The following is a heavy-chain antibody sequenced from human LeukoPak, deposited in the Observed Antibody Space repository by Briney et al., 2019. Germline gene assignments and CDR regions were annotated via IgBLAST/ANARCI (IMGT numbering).Heavy chain of an antibody. Sequence: SETLSLTCAVYGGSFNGYYWSWIRQPPGKGLEWIGEINHSGSTNYNPSLKSRVTISVDTSKNQFSLKLSSVTAADTAVYYCANRIAAAGRGGGWFDPWGQGTLVTVSS. V-gene: IGHV4-34*01. CDR1: GGSFNGYY. CDR3: ANRIAAAGRGGGWFDP. D-gene: IGHD6-13*01. J-gene: IGHJ5*02. CDR2: INHSGST.